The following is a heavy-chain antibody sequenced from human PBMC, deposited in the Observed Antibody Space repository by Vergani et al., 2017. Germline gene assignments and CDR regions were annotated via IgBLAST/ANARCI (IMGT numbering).Heavy chain of an antibody. Sequence: QVQILQSGGGVVQPGGSLRLSCTLSGFTLNTYGIHWVRQAPGKGLEWVSFIRYDGSSEYYGDSVKGRFTISRDKSQNTVNLQMNSLRTEDTAVYFCANSLIAGNVGVAYFGMDVWVRGTTVTVSS. V-gene: IGHV3-30*02. J-gene: IGHJ6*02. CDR1: GFTLNTYG. CDR2: IRYDGSSE. D-gene: IGHD2-21*01. CDR3: ANSLIAGNVGVAYFGMDV.